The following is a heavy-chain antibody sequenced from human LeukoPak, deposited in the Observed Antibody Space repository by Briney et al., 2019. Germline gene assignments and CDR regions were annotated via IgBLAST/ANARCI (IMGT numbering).Heavy chain of an antibody. CDR2: LGISGDYA. V-gene: IGHV3-23*01. J-gene: IGHJ4*02. D-gene: IGHD3-9*01. CDR3: ARGGGGNSDFLTTYTGASLSFDY. CDR1: GVTLSSYA. Sequence: SGGSLRLSCVAPGVTLSSYAVSWVRQAPGKGLQWVSSLGISGDYAWYAGSVKGRFTISRDSSKNTLYLQMNRLGAEDTAVYYCARGGGGNSDFLTTYTGASLSFDYWGQGALVTVSS.